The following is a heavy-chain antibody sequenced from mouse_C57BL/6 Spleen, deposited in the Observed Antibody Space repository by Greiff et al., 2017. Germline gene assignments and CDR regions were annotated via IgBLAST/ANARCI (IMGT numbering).Heavy chain of an antibody. CDR3: ARDRVYDNYAMDY. CDR1: GFTFSSYA. Sequence: EVMLVESGGGLVKPGGSLKLSCAASGFTFSSYAMSWVRQTPEKRLEWVATISDGGSYTYYPDKVKGRFTISRDNAKNNLYLQMSHLKSEDTAMYYCARDRVYDNYAMDYWGQGTSVTVSS. V-gene: IGHV5-4*01. J-gene: IGHJ4*01. D-gene: IGHD2-12*01. CDR2: ISDGGSYT.